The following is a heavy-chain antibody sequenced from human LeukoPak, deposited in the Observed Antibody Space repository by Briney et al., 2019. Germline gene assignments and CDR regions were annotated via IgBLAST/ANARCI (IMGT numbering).Heavy chain of an antibody. CDR2: IYYSGST. D-gene: IGHD6-19*01. V-gene: IGHV4-30-4*01. Sequence: SQTLSLTCTVPGGSISSGDYYWSWIRQPPGKGLEWIGYIYYSGSTYYNPSLKSRVTISVDTSKNQFSLKLSSVTAADTAVYYCARGSSAVAGDYWGQGTLVTVSS. J-gene: IGHJ4*02. CDR3: ARGSSAVAGDY. CDR1: GGSISSGDYY.